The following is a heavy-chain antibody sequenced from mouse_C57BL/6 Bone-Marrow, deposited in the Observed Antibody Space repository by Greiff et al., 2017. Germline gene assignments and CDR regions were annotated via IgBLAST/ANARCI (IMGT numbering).Heavy chain of an antibody. CDR2: IDPSDSYT. CDR3: ASPYYYGSKYFDY. J-gene: IGHJ2*01. V-gene: IGHV1-50*01. D-gene: IGHD1-1*01. Sequence: QVQLQQPGAELVKPGASVKLSCKASGYTFTSYWMQWVKQRPGQGLEWIGEIDPSDSYTNYNQKFKGKATLTVDTSSSTAYMQLSSLTSEDSAVYYCASPYYYGSKYFDYWGQGTTLTVSS. CDR1: GYTFTSYW.